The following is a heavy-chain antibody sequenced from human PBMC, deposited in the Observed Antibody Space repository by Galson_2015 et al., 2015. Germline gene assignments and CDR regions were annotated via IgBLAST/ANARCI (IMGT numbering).Heavy chain of an antibody. D-gene: IGHD3-10*01. J-gene: IGHJ4*02. CDR1: GFTFSSYG. CDR3: ARHLTMVRGVNIGGFDY. V-gene: IGHV3-33*01. CDR2: IWYDGSNK. Sequence: SLRLSCAASGFTFSSYGMHWVRQAPGTGLEWVAVIWYDGSNKYYADSVKGRFTISRDNSKNTLYLQMNSLRAEDTAVYYCARHLTMVRGVNIGGFDYWGQGTLVTVSS.